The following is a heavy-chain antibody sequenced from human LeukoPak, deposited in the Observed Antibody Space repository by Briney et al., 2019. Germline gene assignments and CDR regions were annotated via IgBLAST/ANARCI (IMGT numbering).Heavy chain of an antibody. CDR3: AKGDYEANYYHGMDV. Sequence: GGSLRLSCAASGFTFSSYGMHWVRQAPGKGLEWVAVISYDGSNKYYADSVKGRFTISRDNSKNTLYLQMNSLRAEDTAVYYCAKGDYEANYYHGMDVWGQGTTVTVSS. J-gene: IGHJ6*02. V-gene: IGHV3-30*18. D-gene: IGHD4-17*01. CDR2: ISYDGSNK. CDR1: GFTFSSYG.